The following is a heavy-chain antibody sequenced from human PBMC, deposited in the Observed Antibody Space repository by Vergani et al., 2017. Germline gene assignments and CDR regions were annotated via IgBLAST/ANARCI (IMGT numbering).Heavy chain of an antibody. J-gene: IGHJ4*02. CDR1: GGSISSGDYY. CDR2: IYYSGST. V-gene: IGHV4-30-4*08. D-gene: IGHD3-10*01. CDR3: ARGQYYGSRSYPPFDY. Sequence: QVQLQESGPGLVKPSQTLSLTCTVSGGSISSGDYYWSWIRQPPGKGLEWIGYIYYSGSTYYNPSLKSRVTISVDTSKNQFSLKLSSVTAADTAVYYCARGQYYGSRSYPPFDYWGQGTLVTVSS.